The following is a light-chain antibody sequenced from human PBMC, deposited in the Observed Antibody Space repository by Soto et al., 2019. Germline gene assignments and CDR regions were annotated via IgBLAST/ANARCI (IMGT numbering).Light chain of an antibody. J-gene: IGKJ5*01. CDR1: QNIRNW. Sequence: GYNVTIAYRASQNIRNWLAWYQQKPGKAPNPLIYDASSLKSGVPARFSGSGSGTEFTLTISSLQPDDFATYYGQQYNTYSTFGQGTRLDLK. V-gene: IGKV1-5*01. CDR3: QQYNTYST. CDR2: DAS.